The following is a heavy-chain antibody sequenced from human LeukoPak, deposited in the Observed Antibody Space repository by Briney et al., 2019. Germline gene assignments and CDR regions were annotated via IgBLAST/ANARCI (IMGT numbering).Heavy chain of an antibody. CDR2: IKQDGSEG. V-gene: IGHV3-7*01. Sequence: AGGSLRLSCAVSGFTFSNYWMSWVRQAPGKGLEWVAYIKQDGSEGYYADSVKGRFTISRDNAKKSLYLQMNSLRAEDTAVYYCARYGSYLDAIDMWGQGTMVTVSS. CDR3: ARYGSYLDAIDM. D-gene: IGHD1-26*01. CDR1: GFTFSNYW. J-gene: IGHJ3*02.